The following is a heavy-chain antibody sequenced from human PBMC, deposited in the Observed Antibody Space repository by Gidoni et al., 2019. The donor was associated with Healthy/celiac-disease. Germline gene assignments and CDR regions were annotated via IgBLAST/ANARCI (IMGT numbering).Heavy chain of an antibody. D-gene: IGHD6-6*01. J-gene: IGHJ4*02. CDR2: IIPILGIA. CDR3: ASQYSSSTTDY. Sequence: QVQLVQSGAEVKKPGSSVKVSCKASGGPFSSYTISWVRQAPGQGLEWMGRIIPILGIANYAQKFQGRVTITADKSTSTAYMELSSLRSEDTAVYYCASQYSSSTTDYWGQGTLVTVSS. CDR1: GGPFSSYT. V-gene: IGHV1-69*02.